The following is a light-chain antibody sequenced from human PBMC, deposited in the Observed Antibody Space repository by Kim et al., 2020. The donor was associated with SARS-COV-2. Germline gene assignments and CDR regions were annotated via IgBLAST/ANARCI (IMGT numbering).Light chain of an antibody. V-gene: IGLV3-21*01. CDR3: QVWDTDTDDYV. J-gene: IGLJ1*01. CDR2: YDS. Sequence: YELTLPPSVSVAPGQTARITCGGNNIGGHSVHWYQQKPGQAPVLVIYYDSDRPSGIPERFSGSKAATTATLTISKVEAGDEADYYCQVWDTDTDDYVFGTGTKVTVL. CDR1: NIGGHS.